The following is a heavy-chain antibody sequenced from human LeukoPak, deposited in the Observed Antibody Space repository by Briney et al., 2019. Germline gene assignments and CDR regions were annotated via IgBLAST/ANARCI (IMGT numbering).Heavy chain of an antibody. Sequence: SDTLSLTCTVSGGSISRYLRSLIRQPPGKGLEWIGYIYYNWNSIFKPSLKKRVTISIDKSQNQFSLKLSSLTAADTAVYYCARGSYYYDSSGYYYEYAFDIWGQGTMVTVSS. V-gene: IGHV4-59*07. CDR1: GGSISRYL. J-gene: IGHJ3*02. D-gene: IGHD3-22*01. CDR3: ARGSYYYDSSGYYYEYAFDI. CDR2: IYYNWNS.